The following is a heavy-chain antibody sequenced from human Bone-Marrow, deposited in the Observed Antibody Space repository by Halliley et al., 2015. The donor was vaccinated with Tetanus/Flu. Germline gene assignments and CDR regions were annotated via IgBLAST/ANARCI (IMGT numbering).Heavy chain of an antibody. D-gene: IGHD2-21*01. J-gene: IGHJ3*02. V-gene: IGHV3-48*03. CDR3: ATSWHGDCTTTTCYGAFAI. Sequence: IKWYADSVKGRLTISRENAQNSLHLELNSLRAEDTAIYYCATSWHGDCTTTTCYGAFAIWGQGTMITVSS. CDR2: IK.